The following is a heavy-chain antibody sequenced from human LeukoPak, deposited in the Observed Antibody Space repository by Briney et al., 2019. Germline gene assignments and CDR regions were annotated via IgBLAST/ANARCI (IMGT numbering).Heavy chain of an antibody. D-gene: IGHD3-22*01. CDR3: AKDQWDDSSGFDY. CDR1: GFTFSSYG. Sequence: GSLRLSCAASGFTFSSYGMHWVRQAPGKGLEWVAVISYDGSNKYYADSVKGRFTISRDNSKNTLYLQMNSLRAEDTAVYYCAKDQWDDSSGFDYWGQGTLVTVSS. CDR2: ISYDGSNK. V-gene: IGHV3-30*18. J-gene: IGHJ4*02.